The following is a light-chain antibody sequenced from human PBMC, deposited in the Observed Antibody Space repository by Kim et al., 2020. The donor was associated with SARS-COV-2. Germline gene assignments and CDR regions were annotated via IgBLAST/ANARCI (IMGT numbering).Light chain of an antibody. Sequence: RATITCREGHRIASDLNYYQQKPGTGQKLLIDAASRLQSGVPSRFSGSGSGTEFNLTIGSLQPEDFATYYCQQSYSTSLTFGGGTKVDIK. CDR3: QQSYSTSLT. CDR2: AAS. J-gene: IGKJ4*01. CDR1: HRIASD. V-gene: IGKV1-39*01.